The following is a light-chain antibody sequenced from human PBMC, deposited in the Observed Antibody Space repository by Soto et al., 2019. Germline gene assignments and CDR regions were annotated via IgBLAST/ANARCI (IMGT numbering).Light chain of an antibody. CDR3: QQNGSSPPTWT. J-gene: IGKJ1*01. CDR1: QSVSSSY. CDR2: GAS. Sequence: EIVLTQSPGTLSLSPGERATLSCRASQSVSSSYLAWYQQKPGQAPRLLIYGASSRATGIPDRFSGSGSGRDFTLTISRLEPEDFAVYYCQQNGSSPPTWTLGQGTKVEIK. V-gene: IGKV3-20*01.